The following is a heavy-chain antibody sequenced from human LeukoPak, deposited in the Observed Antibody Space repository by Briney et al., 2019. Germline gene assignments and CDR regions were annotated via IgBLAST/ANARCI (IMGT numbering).Heavy chain of an antibody. D-gene: IGHD5-12*01. CDR3: ARVSYSGYRDLDY. CDR2: ISSSGSTI. Sequence: PGGSLRLSCAASGFTFSSYEMNWVRQAPGKGLEWVSYISSSGSTIYYADSVKGRFTISRDNAKNSLYLQMSSLRAEDTAVYYCARVSYSGYRDLDYWGQGTLVTVSS. V-gene: IGHV3-48*03. CDR1: GFTFSSYE. J-gene: IGHJ4*02.